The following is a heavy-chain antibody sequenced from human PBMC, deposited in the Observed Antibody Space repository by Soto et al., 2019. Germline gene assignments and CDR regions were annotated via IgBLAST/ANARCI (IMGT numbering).Heavy chain of an antibody. CDR1: GGTFSSYT. D-gene: IGHD4-17*01. CDR2: IIPILGIA. CDR3: ASSGDYDAFDI. Sequence: QVQLVQSGAEVKKPGSSVKVSCKASGGTFSSYTISWVRQAPGQGLEWMGRIIPILGIANYAQKFQGRVMITADKSTSTADMELSSLRSEDTAVYYCASSGDYDAFDIWGQGTMVTVSS. J-gene: IGHJ3*02. V-gene: IGHV1-69*02.